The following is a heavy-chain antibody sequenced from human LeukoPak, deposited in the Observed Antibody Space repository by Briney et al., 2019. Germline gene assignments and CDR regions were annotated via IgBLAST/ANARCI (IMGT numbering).Heavy chain of an antibody. Sequence: PGGSLRLSCAASGFTFSSYWMSWVRQAPGKGLEWVANIKQDGSEKYYVDSVKGRFTISRDNAKNSLYLQMNSLRAEDTAVYYCAREVAMSRFLFHYYYYYYMDVWGKGTTVTVSS. D-gene: IGHD3-3*01. V-gene: IGHV3-7*01. J-gene: IGHJ6*03. CDR3: AREVAMSRFLFHYYYYYYMDV. CDR1: GFTFSSYW. CDR2: IKQDGSEK.